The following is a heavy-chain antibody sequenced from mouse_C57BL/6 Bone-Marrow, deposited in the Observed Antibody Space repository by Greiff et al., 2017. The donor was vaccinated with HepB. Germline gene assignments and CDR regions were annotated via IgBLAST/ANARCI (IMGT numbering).Heavy chain of an antibody. CDR3: ARVNTTVVADWYFDV. Sequence: EVQLVESGPGLVKPSQSLSLTCSVPGYSITSGYYWNWIRQFPGNKLEWMGYISYDGSNNYNPSLKNRISITRDTSKNQFFLKLNSVTTEDTATYYCARVNTTVVADWYFDVWGTGTTVTVSS. CDR1: GYSITSGYY. V-gene: IGHV3-6*01. D-gene: IGHD1-1*01. CDR2: ISYDGSN. J-gene: IGHJ1*03.